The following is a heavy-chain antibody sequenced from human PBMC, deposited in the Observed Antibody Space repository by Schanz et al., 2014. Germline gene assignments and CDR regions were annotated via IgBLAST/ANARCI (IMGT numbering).Heavy chain of an antibody. J-gene: IGHJ4*02. V-gene: IGHV3-23*04. CDR3: AKVRYSSGWRGDYFDE. D-gene: IGHD6-25*01. CDR2: ISASGGDT. CDR1: GFSFSDYY. Sequence: EVQLVESGGGLVEPGGSLRLSCAASGFSFSDYYMSWIRQAPGKGLEWLSVISASGGDTYYADSVKGRFTISRDNSKNTRYLQMNSLRAEDTAVYYCAKVRYSSGWRGDYFDEWGQGTLVAVAS.